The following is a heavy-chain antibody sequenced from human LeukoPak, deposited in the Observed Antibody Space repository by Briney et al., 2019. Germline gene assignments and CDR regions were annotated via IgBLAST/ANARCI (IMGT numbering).Heavy chain of an antibody. D-gene: IGHD4-23*01. CDR2: IYYSGNT. V-gene: IGHV4-30-4*02. CDR1: GGSITSGDYY. J-gene: IGHJ4*02. CDR3: ARGDYGGNSLDY. Sequence: PSETLSLTCTVSGGSITSGDYYWSWIRQPPGKGLEWIGNIYYSGNTYYNPSLKSRVTISVDTSKSQFSLKLSSVTAADTAVYYCARGDYGGNSLDYWGQGTLVTVSS.